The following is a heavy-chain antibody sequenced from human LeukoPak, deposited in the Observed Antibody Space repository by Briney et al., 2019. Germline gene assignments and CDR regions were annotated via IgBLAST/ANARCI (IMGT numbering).Heavy chain of an antibody. CDR2: IKQDGSEK. CDR3: ARDVPSSSWFYYYYYYMDV. Sequence: GGSLRLSCAASGFTFSSYWMSWVRQAPGKGLEWVANIKQDGSEKYYVDSVKGRFTISRDNAKNSLYLQMNSLRAEDTAVYYCARDVPSSSWFYYYYYYMDVWGKGTTVTVSS. D-gene: IGHD6-13*01. V-gene: IGHV3-7*01. CDR1: GFTFSSYW. J-gene: IGHJ6*03.